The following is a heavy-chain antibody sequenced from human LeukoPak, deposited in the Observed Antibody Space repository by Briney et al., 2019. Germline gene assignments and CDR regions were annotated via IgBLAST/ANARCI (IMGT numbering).Heavy chain of an antibody. CDR1: GYTFTGYF. Sequence: ASVKVSCKASGYTFTGYFMHWVRQAPGQGLEWMGWFKPSNGDTNYAQKFQGRVTMTRDTSINTAYMELTRLTSDDTAVYYCARGVVTDFDYWGQGTLVTVSS. J-gene: IGHJ4*02. CDR3: ARGVVTDFDY. D-gene: IGHD3-3*01. V-gene: IGHV1-2*02. CDR2: FKPSNGDT.